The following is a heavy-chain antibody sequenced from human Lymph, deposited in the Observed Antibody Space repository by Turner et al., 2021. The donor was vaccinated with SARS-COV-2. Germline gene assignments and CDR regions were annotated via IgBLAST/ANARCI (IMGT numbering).Heavy chain of an antibody. V-gene: IGHV1-8*01. J-gene: IGHJ5*02. D-gene: IGHD3-9*01. CDR3: ARAAQLTVWFDP. Sequence: QVQLVQSGAEVKKPGASVKVSCKASGYTFTSYDINWVRQATGQGLEWMGWMNHNSGNTGYAQKFQGRVTMTRNTYISTANMELSSLRSEDTAEYYWARAAQLTVWFDPWGQGTLVTVSS. CDR1: GYTFTSYD. CDR2: MNHNSGNT.